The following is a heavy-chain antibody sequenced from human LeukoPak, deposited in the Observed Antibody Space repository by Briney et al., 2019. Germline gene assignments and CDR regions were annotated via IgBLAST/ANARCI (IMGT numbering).Heavy chain of an antibody. CDR3: ARDPSIVGELLYYYYMDV. CDR1: GFTFSSYW. V-gene: IGHV3-7*01. J-gene: IGHJ6*03. D-gene: IGHD1-26*01. CDR2: IKQDGSGK. Sequence: GGSLRLSCAASGFTFSSYWMSWVRQAPGKGLEWVANIKQDGSGKYYVDSVKGRFTISRDNAKNSLYLQMNSLRAEDTAVYYCARDPSIVGELLYYYYMDVWGKGTTVTISS.